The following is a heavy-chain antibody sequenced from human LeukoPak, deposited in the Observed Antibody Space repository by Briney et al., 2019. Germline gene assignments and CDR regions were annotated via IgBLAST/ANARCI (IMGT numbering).Heavy chain of an antibody. J-gene: IGHJ4*02. V-gene: IGHV3-48*03. CDR1: GFTFSSYE. D-gene: IGHD1-1*01. CDR2: ISSSGSTI. Sequence: GGSLRLSCAASGFTFSSYEMNWVRQAPGKGLEWVSYISSSGSTIYYADSVRGRFTISTDKAKNSLYLQMNSLRVEDTAVYYCARDHNYAFDNWGQGTLVSVAS. CDR3: ARDHNYAFDN.